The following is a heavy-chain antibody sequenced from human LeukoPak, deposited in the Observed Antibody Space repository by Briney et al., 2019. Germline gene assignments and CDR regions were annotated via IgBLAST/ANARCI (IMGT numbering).Heavy chain of an antibody. V-gene: IGHV4-38-2*01. CDR1: GYSISSGDY. CDR3: ARNRSEPLGNGGSFDH. D-gene: IGHD3-16*01. Sequence: SETLSLTCAVSGYSISSGDYWGWIRQPPGKGLEWIGSIYNSVSTYYNPSLKSRVTISVDTSKRQFSLTLSSVTAADTAVYYCARNRSEPLGNGGSFDHWGQGTLVTVS. CDR2: IYNSVST. J-gene: IGHJ4*02.